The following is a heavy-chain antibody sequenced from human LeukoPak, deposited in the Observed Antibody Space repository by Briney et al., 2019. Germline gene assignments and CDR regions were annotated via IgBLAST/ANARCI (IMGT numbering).Heavy chain of an antibody. CDR3: AREIGFGELLFDY. CDR2: IIPIFGTA. Sequence: ASVKVSCKASGYTFTGYYMHWVRQAPGQGLEWMGGIIPIFGTANYAQKFQGRVTITTDESTSTAYMELGSLRSEDTAVYYCAREIGFGELLFDYWGQGTLVTVSS. D-gene: IGHD3-10*01. V-gene: IGHV1-69*05. J-gene: IGHJ4*02. CDR1: GYTFTGYY.